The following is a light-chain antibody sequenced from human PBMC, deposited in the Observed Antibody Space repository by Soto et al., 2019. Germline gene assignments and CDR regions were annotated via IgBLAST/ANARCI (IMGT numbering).Light chain of an antibody. CDR1: QSITGGS. CDR2: GES. J-gene: IGKJ5*01. CDR3: QKRHNWPIT. V-gene: IGKV3D-20*02. Sequence: VLTQSPGTLSLSPGERATLSCRGTQSITGGSLAWYQQKTGQVPRILIYGESIRATGIPARFSGSGSGTDLNLTISGLEPADLGVYYCQKRHNWPITCGQGTRLEIK.